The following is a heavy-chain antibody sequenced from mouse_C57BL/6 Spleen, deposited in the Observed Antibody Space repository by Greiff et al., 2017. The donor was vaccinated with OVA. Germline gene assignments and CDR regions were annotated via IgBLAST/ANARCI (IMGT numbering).Heavy chain of an antibody. D-gene: IGHD2-3*01. J-gene: IGHJ3*01. Sequence: VQLQESGAELVKPGASVKLSCKASGYTLTEYTIHWVKQRSGQGLEWIGWFYPGSGSIKYNEKFKDKATLTADKSSSTVYMELSRLTSEDSAFYFCARQLGLYDSAWFAYWGQGTLVTVSA. CDR3: ARQLGLYDSAWFAY. CDR1: GYTLTEYT. CDR2: FYPGSGSI. V-gene: IGHV1-62-2*01.